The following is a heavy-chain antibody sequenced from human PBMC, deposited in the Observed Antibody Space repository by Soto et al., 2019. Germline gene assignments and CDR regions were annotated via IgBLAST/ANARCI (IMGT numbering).Heavy chain of an antibody. CDR3: ASVWYSKTGAFDP. J-gene: IGHJ5*02. D-gene: IGHD1-26*01. Sequence: SETLSLTCTVSGGSLRTYPWTWLRQPAGKTLEWIGDISTTGGTNYNPSLKGQVTMSVDTSNNQFSLHLTSVTAADTAIYYCASVWYSKTGAFDPWGQGTLVTVSS. CDR1: GGSLRTYP. V-gene: IGHV4-4*07. CDR2: ISTTGGT.